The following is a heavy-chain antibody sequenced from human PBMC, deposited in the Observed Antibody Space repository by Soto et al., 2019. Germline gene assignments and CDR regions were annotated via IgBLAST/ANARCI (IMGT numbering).Heavy chain of an antibody. D-gene: IGHD6-13*01. CDR1: GFTFSSYG. CDR3: AKPAAGGLFDP. J-gene: IGHJ5*02. Sequence: QVQLVESGGGVVQPGRSLRLSCAASGFTFSSYGMHWVRQAPGKGLEWVAVISYDGSNKYYADSVKGRFTISRDNSKNTLYLQMNCLRAEDTAVYYCAKPAAGGLFDPWGQGTLVTVSS. CDR2: ISYDGSNK. V-gene: IGHV3-30*18.